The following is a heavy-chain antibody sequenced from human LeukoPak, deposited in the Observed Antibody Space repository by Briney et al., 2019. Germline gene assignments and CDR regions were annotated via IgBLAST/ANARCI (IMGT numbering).Heavy chain of an antibody. CDR3: TREVDSNHFSYYYYYMDV. Sequence: KTSETLSLTCAVYGGSFSGYYWSWIRQPPGKGLEWIGEINHSGSTNYNPSLKSRVTISVDTSKNQFSLKLSSVTAADTAVYYCTREVDSNHFSYYYYYMDVWGKGTTVTVS. J-gene: IGHJ6*03. CDR2: INHSGST. V-gene: IGHV4-34*01. D-gene: IGHD4-11*01. CDR1: GGSFSGYY.